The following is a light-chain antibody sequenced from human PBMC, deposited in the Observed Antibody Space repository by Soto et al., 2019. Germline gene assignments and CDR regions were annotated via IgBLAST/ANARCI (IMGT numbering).Light chain of an antibody. CDR1: QSVDSAF. Sequence: EIVLTQSPGSLSLSLGERAALSCRASQSVDSAFFAWYQQKPGQPPRLLMYGASRRATGIPDRFSGSGSGTDFTLTISRLEPEDFAVYYCQQYASSLTFGQGTKVEI. CDR2: GAS. V-gene: IGKV3-20*01. J-gene: IGKJ1*01. CDR3: QQYASSLT.